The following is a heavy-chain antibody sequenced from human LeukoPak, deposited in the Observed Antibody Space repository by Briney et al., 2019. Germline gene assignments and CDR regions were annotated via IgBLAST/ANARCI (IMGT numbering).Heavy chain of an antibody. D-gene: IGHD3-10*01. V-gene: IGHV3-7*04. CDR3: ARDNVLRGVLNWFDP. CDR2: IKEDGSEK. CDR1: GFTFSTYW. J-gene: IGHJ5*02. Sequence: GGSLRLSSAASGFTFSTYWMSWVRQAPGKGLEWVANIKEDGSEKYYVDSVKGRFTISRDNAKNSVYLQMNSLRAEDTAVYYCARDNVLRGVLNWFDPWGQGTLVTVSS.